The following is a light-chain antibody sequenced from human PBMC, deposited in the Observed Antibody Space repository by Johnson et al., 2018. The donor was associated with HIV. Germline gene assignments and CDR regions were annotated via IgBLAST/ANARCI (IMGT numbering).Light chain of an antibody. CDR1: SSNIGNNY. Sequence: QSVLTQPPSVSAAPGQKVTISCSGSSSNIGNNYVSWYQQLQGTAPNLLIYVNNNRPSGFSDRFSGSQSGKSVPLGITGLHTVDAADYYCGTWDSSLSAYVFGTGTKVTVL. J-gene: IGLJ1*01. CDR3: GTWDSSLSAYV. CDR2: VNN. V-gene: IGLV1-51*01.